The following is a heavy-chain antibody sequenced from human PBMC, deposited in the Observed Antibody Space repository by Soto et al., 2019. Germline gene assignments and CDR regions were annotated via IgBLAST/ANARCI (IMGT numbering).Heavy chain of an antibody. CDR3: ARGYCSGGSCYQFVYYYGMDV. CDR2: ISYDGSNK. D-gene: IGHD2-15*01. V-gene: IGHV3-30-3*01. J-gene: IGHJ6*02. CDR1: GFTFSSYA. Sequence: GGSLRLSCAASGFTFSSYAMHWVRQAPGKGLEWVAVISYDGSNKYYADSVKGRFTISRDNSKNTLYLQMNSLRAEDTAVYYCARGYCSGGSCYQFVYYYGMDVWGQGTTVTVSS.